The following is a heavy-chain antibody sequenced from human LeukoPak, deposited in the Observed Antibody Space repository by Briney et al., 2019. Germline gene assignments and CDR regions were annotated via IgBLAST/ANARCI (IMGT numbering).Heavy chain of an antibody. V-gene: IGHV4-59*08. CDR3: ARIVVVTTRHNWFDP. J-gene: IGHJ5*02. Sequence: SETLSLTCTVSGGSISGYYWSWIRQPPGKGLEWIGYIYYSGSTDYNPSLKSRVTISVDTSKNQFSLKLSSVTAADTAVYYCARIVVVTTRHNWFDPWGQGTLVTVSS. CDR1: GGSISGYY. D-gene: IGHD3-22*01. CDR2: IYYSGST.